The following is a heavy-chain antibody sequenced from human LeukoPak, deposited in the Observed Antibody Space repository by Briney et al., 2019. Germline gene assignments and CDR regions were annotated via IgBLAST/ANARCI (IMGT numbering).Heavy chain of an antibody. CDR3: AKDGVGYCSSTSCYQQDAFDI. V-gene: IGHV3-30*02. Sequence: GGSLGLSCAASGFTFSSYGMHWVRQAPGKGLEWVAFIRYDGSNKYYADSVKGRFTISRDNSKNTLYLQMNSLRAEDTAVYYCAKDGVGYCSSTSCYQQDAFDIWGQGTMVSVSS. CDR2: IRYDGSNK. CDR1: GFTFSSYG. J-gene: IGHJ3*02. D-gene: IGHD2-2*01.